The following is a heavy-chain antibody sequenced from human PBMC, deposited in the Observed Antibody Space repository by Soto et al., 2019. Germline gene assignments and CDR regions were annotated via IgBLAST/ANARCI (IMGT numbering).Heavy chain of an antibody. J-gene: IGHJ4*02. CDR2: ITYDGGNT. V-gene: IGHV3-30-3*02. CDR3: AKLGGYSYNFDY. D-gene: IGHD5-18*01. CDR1: GFTFSSYA. Sequence: PGGSLRLSCAASGFTFSSYAMHWVRQAPGKGLEWVAVITYDGGNTYYAASVKGRFTIARDNSKNTLYLQMNSLRAEDTAVYYCAKLGGYSYNFDYWGQGTLVTVSS.